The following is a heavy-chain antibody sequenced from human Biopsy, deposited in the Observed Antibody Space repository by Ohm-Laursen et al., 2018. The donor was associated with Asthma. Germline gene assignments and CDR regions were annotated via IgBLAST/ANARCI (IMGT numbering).Heavy chain of an antibody. CDR2: ISWNSGTI. Sequence: SLRLSCTASGFSFDDYAMFWVRQAPGKGLEWVSGISWNSGTIGYADSVKGRFTISRDNAKNSLYLQMNSLGVEDTAVYYCARDGVVPDAMYYHYYYGLDVWGQGTMVTVSS. CDR1: GFSFDDYA. D-gene: IGHD2-2*01. J-gene: IGHJ6*02. V-gene: IGHV3-9*01. CDR3: ARDGVVPDAMYYHYYYGLDV.